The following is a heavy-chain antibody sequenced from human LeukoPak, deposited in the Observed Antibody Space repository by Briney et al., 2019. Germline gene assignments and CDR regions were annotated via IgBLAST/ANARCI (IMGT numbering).Heavy chain of an antibody. CDR2: IDWDDDK. V-gene: IGHV2-70*01. CDR1: GFSLSTRGMC. CDR3: ARMRWELAAAGRGGYYFDY. J-gene: IGHJ4*02. Sequence: SGPTLVNPTQTLTLTCTFSGFSLSTRGMCVGWIRQPPGKALEWLALIDWDDDKYYSTSLKTRLTISKDTSKNQVVLTMTNMDPVDTATYYCARMRWELAAAGRGGYYFDYWGQGTLVTASS. D-gene: IGHD6-13*01.